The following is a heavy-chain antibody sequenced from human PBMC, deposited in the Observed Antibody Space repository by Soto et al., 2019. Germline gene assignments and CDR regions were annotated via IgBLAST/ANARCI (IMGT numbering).Heavy chain of an antibody. CDR3: AKGRFTSTLQKYWFFDL. CDR1: GFTFTNYA. J-gene: IGHJ2*01. V-gene: IGHV3-23*01. CDR2: ISGGDGDT. D-gene: IGHD3-16*01. Sequence: EVQLLESGGGLVKPGGSLRLACAASGFTFTNYAMTWVRQAPGKGLEWVSSISGGDGDTSYADSGKGRFTISRDNSENRMIHQMNTLPPDDTTVYYCAKGRFTSTLQKYWFFDLWGSGNLVTVS.